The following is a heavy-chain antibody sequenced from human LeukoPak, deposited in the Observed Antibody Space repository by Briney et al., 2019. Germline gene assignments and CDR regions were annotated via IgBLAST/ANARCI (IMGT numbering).Heavy chain of an antibody. CDR2: ISWDGGST. CDR3: AKDKESSGTGKYFQH. V-gene: IGHV3-43D*03. D-gene: IGHD6-13*01. Sequence: GGSLRLSCTASGFTFDDYAMHWVRQAPGKGLEWVSLISWDGGSTYYVDSVEGRFTISRDNSKNSLYLQMYSLRPEDTALYYCAKDKESSGTGKYFQHWGQGTLVTVSS. CDR1: GFTFDDYA. J-gene: IGHJ1*01.